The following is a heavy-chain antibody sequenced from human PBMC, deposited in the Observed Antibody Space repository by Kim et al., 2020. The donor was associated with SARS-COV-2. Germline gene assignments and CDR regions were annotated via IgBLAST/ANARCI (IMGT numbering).Heavy chain of an antibody. CDR3: ARVKFWSGYRGAYYFDY. D-gene: IGHD3-3*01. CDR2: ISSSSSYT. J-gene: IGHJ4*02. Sequence: GGSLRLSCAASGFTFSDYYMSWIRQAPGKGLEWVSYISSSSSYTNYADSVKGRFTISRDNAKNSLYLQMNSLRAEDTAVYYCARVKFWSGYRGAYYFDYWGQGTLVTVSS. CDR1: GFTFSDYY. V-gene: IGHV3-11*06.